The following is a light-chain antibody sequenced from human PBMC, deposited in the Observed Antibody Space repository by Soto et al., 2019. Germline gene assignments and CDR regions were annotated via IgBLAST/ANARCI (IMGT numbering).Light chain of an antibody. CDR2: DAS. Sequence: EIVLTQSPGTLSLSPGERATLSCRTSQSVSSSYLAWYQQKPGQAPRLLIYDASSRATGVPDRFSGSGSGTDFTLTISRLEPADFAVYYCQHFGSSRITFGQGTRLEIK. J-gene: IGKJ5*01. V-gene: IGKV3-20*01. CDR1: QSVSSSY. CDR3: QHFGSSRIT.